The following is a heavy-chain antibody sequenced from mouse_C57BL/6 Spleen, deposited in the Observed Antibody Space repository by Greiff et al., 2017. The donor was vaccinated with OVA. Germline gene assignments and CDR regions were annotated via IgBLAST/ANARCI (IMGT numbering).Heavy chain of an antibody. CDR1: GYTFTDYY. J-gene: IGHJ3*01. Sequence: VQLKESGAELVRPGASVKLSCKASGYTFTDYYINWVKQRPGQGLEWIARIYPGSGNTYYNEKFKGKATLTAEKSSSTAYMQLSSLTSEDSAVYFCARGGLYGFAYWGQGTLVTVSA. CDR2: IYPGSGNT. D-gene: IGHD2-12*01. V-gene: IGHV1-76*01. CDR3: ARGGLYGFAY.